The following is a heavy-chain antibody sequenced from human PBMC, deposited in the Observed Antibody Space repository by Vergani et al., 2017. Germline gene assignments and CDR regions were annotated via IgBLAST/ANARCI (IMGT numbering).Heavy chain of an antibody. D-gene: IGHD2-15*01. J-gene: IGHJ1*01. CDR1: GFTFSSYA. Sequence: EVQLLESGGGLVQPGGSLRLSCAASGFTFSSYAMSWVRQAPGKGLEWVSAISGSGGSTYYADSVKGRFTISRDNSKNTLYLQMNSLRAEDTAVYYCAKSFGCSGGSCYGYFQHWGQGTLVTVSS. CDR2: ISGSGGST. V-gene: IGHV3-23*01. CDR3: AKSFGCSGGSCYGYFQH.